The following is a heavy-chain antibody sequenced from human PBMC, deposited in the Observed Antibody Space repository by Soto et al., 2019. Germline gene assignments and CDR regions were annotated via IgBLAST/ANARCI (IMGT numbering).Heavy chain of an antibody. CDR3: AKQPLKVPLRFDY. J-gene: IGHJ4*02. CDR1: GFTFSTYA. CDR2: ISSSSGST. Sequence: EVQLLESGGGLVQPGGSLGLSCAASGFTFSTYAMAWVRQAPGKGLEWVSSISSSSGSTFYADSVKGRFTISRDNSENTLSLQMNSLRAEDTAVYYCAKQPLKVPLRFDYWGQGTLVTVSS. V-gene: IGHV3-23*01. D-gene: IGHD6-25*01.